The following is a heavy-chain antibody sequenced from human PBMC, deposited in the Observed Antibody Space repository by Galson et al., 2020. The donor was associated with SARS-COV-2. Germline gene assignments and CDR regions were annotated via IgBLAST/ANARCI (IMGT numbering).Heavy chain of an antibody. CDR2: IYYTGNT. D-gene: IGHD5-12*01. V-gene: IGHV4-59*01. Sequence: SATLSLTCTVTGGSISNDYWSWIRLSPGKGLEWIGTIYYTGNTNYNPSLESRVTMSIDTSESQFSLKLTSVTAADTAVYYCATASGGYDFYWSFFYGLDVWGQGTTVTVSS. CDR1: GGSISNDY. CDR3: ATASGGYDFYWSFFYGLDV. J-gene: IGHJ6*02.